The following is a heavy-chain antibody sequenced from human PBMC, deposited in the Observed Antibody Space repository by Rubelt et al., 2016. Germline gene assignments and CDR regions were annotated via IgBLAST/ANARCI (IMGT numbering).Heavy chain of an antibody. CDR3: ARRAMATIIDY. CDR2: IFYSGST. J-gene: IGHJ4*02. V-gene: IGHV4-39*01. D-gene: IGHD5-12*01. Sequence: QLQLQESGPGLVKPSETLSLTCTVSGGSISSSSYYWGWIRQPPGKGLEWIGSIFYSGSTYYNPSCKSRVTISVDTSKNQFSRKLSSVTAADTAVYYCARRAMATIIDYWGQGTLVTVSS. CDR1: GGSISSSSYY.